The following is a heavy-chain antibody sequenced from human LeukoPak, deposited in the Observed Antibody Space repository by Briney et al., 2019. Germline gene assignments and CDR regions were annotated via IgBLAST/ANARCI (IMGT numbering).Heavy chain of an antibody. CDR1: GFTFSSYW. CDR2: INTDGSST. D-gene: IGHD6-19*01. V-gene: IGHV3-74*01. Sequence: GGSLRLSCAASGFTFSSYWMHWVRQAPGKGLAWVSRINTDGSSTSYADSVKGRFTISRDNSKNTVYLQMNSLRVEDTAVYHCAILDSSGWYCFDYWGQGTLVTVSS. J-gene: IGHJ4*02. CDR3: AILDSSGWYCFDY.